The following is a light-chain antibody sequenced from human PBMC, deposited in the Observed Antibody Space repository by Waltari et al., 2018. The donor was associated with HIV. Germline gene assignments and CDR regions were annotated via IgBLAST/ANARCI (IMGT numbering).Light chain of an antibody. CDR3: LQYGRSPPIT. CDR1: QSVDSNY. CDR2: ATS. V-gene: IGKV3-20*01. J-gene: IGKJ5*01. Sequence: EIALAPSPGTLSLSPGDRATLSCRTSQSVDSNYIAWYQQKAGQAPRLLIYATSTRATDIPDRFSGSGSGTDFTLTISRLEREDFAVYYCLQYGRSPPITFGQGTRLEIK.